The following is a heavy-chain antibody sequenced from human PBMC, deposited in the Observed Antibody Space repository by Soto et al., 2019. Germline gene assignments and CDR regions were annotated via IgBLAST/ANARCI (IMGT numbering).Heavy chain of an antibody. D-gene: IGHD6-19*01. V-gene: IGHV4-59*01. CDR1: GGSISSSY. Sequence: SETLSLTCTVSGGSISSSYWSWIRQSPGKGLEWSAYIYYSGPTNYNPSLESRVTISIDTSKNQFSLRLTSVTAADTAVYYCARSVVQQWRVHDAFDVWGRGTLVTVSS. J-gene: IGHJ3*01. CDR3: ARSVVQQWRVHDAFDV. CDR2: IYYSGPT.